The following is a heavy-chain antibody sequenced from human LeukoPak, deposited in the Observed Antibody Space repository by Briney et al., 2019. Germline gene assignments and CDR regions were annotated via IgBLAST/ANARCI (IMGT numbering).Heavy chain of an antibody. Sequence: GGSLRLSSAASGFTFSTYSIDWVRQAPRDGLEWISYISRSSSTIDFADSVKGRFTISRDNARNSVYLQMNSLRAEDTAVYYCARVHTSSYAADLWGQGTLVTVSS. CDR3: ARVHTSSYAADL. V-gene: IGHV3-48*04. D-gene: IGHD3-22*01. CDR1: GFTFSTYS. CDR2: ISRSSSTI. J-gene: IGHJ5*02.